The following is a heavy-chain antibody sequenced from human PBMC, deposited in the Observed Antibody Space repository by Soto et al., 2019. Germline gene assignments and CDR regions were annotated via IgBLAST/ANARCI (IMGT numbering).Heavy chain of an antibody. D-gene: IGHD3-3*01. CDR2: IKSKTDGGTT. V-gene: IGHV3-15*01. CDR1: GFTFSNAW. CDR3: TTDPHSDSSNWFDP. Sequence: GGSLRLSCAASGFTFSNAWMSWVRQAPGKGLEWVGRIKSKTDGGTTDYAAPVKGRFTISRDDSKNTLYLQMNSLKTEDTAVYYCTTDPHSDSSNWFDPWGQGTLVTVSS. J-gene: IGHJ5*02.